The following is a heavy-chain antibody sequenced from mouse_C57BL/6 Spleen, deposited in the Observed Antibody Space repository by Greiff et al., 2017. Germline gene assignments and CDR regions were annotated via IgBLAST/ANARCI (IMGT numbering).Heavy chain of an antibody. D-gene: IGHD4-1*01. CDR2: IRSKSNNYAT. CDR1: GFSFNTYA. V-gene: IGHV10-1*01. J-gene: IGHJ2*01. CDR3: VREELGLDY. Sequence: EVQVVESGGGLVQPKGSLKLSCAASGFSFNTYAMNWVRQAPGKGLEWVARIRSKSNNYATYYADSVKDRFTISRDDSESMLYLRLNNLKTDDAAKYDRVREELGLDYWGQGTTLTVSS.